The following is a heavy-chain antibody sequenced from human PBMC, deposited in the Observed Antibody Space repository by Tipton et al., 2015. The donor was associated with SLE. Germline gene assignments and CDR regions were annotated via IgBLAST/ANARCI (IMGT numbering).Heavy chain of an antibody. CDR3: ARLGSGYYYVHEPVY. CDR1: GVSINNYD. D-gene: IGHD3-22*01. Sequence: TLSLTCTVSGVSINNYDWSWIRQTAVKGLEWIGRIYSNGNTNYNPSLKSRVTMSGDTSKNQFSLKLSSVTAADTAVYYCARLGSGYYYVHEPVYWGQGTLVTVSS. CDR2: IYSNGNT. V-gene: IGHV4-4*07. J-gene: IGHJ4*02.